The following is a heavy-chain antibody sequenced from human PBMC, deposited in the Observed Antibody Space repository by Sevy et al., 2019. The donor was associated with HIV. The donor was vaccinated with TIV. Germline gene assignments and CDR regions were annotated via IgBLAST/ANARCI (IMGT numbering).Heavy chain of an antibody. D-gene: IGHD5-12*01. J-gene: IGHJ4*02. CDR2: ISVSGIST. Sequence: GGSLRLSCAASGFTFSSYAMSWVRQAPGKGLEWVSAISVSGISTYYADSVKGRFTISRDNSKNTLYLQMNNLRAEDTAVFYCAKGIGYSGYETDYWGQGTLVTVSS. V-gene: IGHV3-23*01. CDR1: GFTFSSYA. CDR3: AKGIGYSGYETDY.